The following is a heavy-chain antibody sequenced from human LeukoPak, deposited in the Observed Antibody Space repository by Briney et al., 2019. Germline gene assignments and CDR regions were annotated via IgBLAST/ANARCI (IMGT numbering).Heavy chain of an antibody. J-gene: IGHJ5*02. D-gene: IGHD1-26*01. Sequence: PGGSLRLSCAASGFTFSSYWMSWVRQAPGKGLEWVANIKQDGSEKYYVDSVKGRFTISRDNAKNSLYLQMNSLRAEDTAVYYCARVRVYSGSYTYNWFDPWGQGTLVTVSS. CDR3: ARVRVYSGSYTYNWFDP. CDR1: GFTFSSYW. CDR2: IKQDGSEK. V-gene: IGHV3-7*01.